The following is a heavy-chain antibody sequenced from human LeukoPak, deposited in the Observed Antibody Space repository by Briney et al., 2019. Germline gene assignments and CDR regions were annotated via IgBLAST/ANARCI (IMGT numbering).Heavy chain of an antibody. CDR1: GGSISSSSYY. CDR2: IYYSGST. D-gene: IGHD6-6*01. J-gene: IGHJ4*02. CDR3: ARTDLTWSWYSSSYYFDY. V-gene: IGHV4-39*07. Sequence: SETLSLTCTVSGGSISSSSYYWGWIRQPPGKGLEWIGSIYYSGSTYYNPSLKSRVTISVDTSKNQFSLKLSSVTAADTAVYYCARTDLTWSWYSSSYYFDYWGQGTLVTVSS.